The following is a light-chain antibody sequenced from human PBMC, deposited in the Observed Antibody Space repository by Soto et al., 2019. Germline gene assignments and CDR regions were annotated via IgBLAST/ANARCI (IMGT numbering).Light chain of an antibody. V-gene: IGLV2-14*01. CDR2: DVN. J-gene: IGLJ1*01. Sequence: QSVLTQPASVSGSPGQSLTISCTETSSDVGAYNYVSWYQQHPGKAPKLIIYDVNNRPSGVSNRLSGAKSGNTASLTISGLQAEDEADYYCTSYTTSSLYVFGTGTKVTVL. CDR1: SSDVGAYNY. CDR3: TSYTTSSLYV.